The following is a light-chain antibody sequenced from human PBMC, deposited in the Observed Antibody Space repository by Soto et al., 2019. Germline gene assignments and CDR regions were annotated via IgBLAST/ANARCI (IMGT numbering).Light chain of an antibody. CDR1: QTLNNN. V-gene: IGKV3-15*01. J-gene: IGKJ1*01. CDR2: GAS. CDR3: QQYKNWPQT. Sequence: VMTQAPATLSVSLGERATLSCRARQTLNNNIAWYQLKHGQVPRLSIYGASSRATDIPARFSGSGSGTEFTLTISSLQSEDFAEYHCQQYKNWPQTFGQGTKVEIK.